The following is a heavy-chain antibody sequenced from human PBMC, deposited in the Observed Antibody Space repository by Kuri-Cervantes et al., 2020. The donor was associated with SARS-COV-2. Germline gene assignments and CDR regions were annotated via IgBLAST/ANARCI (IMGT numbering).Heavy chain of an antibody. CDR2: ISSSSSYI. D-gene: IGHD6-13*01. CDR3: ARDRDGYSSSWYGGYYYGMDV. CDR1: GFTFSSYS. V-gene: IGHV3-21*01. J-gene: IGHJ6*02. Sequence: GESLKISCAASGFTFSSYSMNWVRQAPGKGLEWVSSISSSSSYIYYADSVKGRFTISRDNAKNSLYLQMNSLRVEDTAVYYCARDRDGYSSSWYGGYYYGMDVWGQGTTVTVSS.